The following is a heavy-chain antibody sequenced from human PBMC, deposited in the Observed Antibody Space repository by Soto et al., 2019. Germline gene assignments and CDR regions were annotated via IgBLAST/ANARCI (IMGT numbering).Heavy chain of an antibody. CDR2: IYHSGST. D-gene: IGHD3-22*01. J-gene: IGHJ4*02. Sequence: TLSLTCAVSGGSISSGGYSWSWIRQPPGKGLEWIGYIYHSGSTYYNPSLKSRVTISVDRSKNQFSLKLSSVTAADTAVYYCARGYYDSSGYVGYYFDYWGQGTMVTVSS. CDR3: ARGYYDSSGYVGYYFDY. V-gene: IGHV4-30-2*01. CDR1: GGSISSGGYS.